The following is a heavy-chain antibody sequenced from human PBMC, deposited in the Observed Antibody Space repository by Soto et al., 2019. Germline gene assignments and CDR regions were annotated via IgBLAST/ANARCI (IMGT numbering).Heavy chain of an antibody. CDR2: ISWDGGST. CDR1: GFTFDDYT. Sequence: GGSLRLSCAASGFTFDDYTMHWVRQAPGKGLEWVSLISWDGGSTYYADSVKGRFTISRDNSKNSLYLQMNSLRTEDTALYYCAKDIKSRGHYYYDYYMDVWGKGTPVTVSS. V-gene: IGHV3-43*01. J-gene: IGHJ6*03. CDR3: AKDIKSRGHYYYDYYMDV. D-gene: IGHD3-10*01.